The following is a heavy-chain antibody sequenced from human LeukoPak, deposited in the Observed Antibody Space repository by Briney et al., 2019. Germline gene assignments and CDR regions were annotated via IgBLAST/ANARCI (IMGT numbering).Heavy chain of an antibody. Sequence: AGGSLRISCEASGFTFISYEMNWVGQAPGKGLEGVSYISNIDTTIYYADSVKGRFTISRDNAKNSLYLQMNSLRAEDTALYYCAREGAGIMIRGVILDYWGQGTLVTVSS. D-gene: IGHD3-10*01. V-gene: IGHV3-48*03. CDR1: GFTFISYE. CDR2: ISNIDTTI. J-gene: IGHJ4*02. CDR3: AREGAGIMIRGVILDY.